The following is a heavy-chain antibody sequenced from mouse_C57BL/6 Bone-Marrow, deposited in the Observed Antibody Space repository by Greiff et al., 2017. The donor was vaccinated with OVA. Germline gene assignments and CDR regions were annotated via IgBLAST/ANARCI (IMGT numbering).Heavy chain of an antibody. CDR2: IDPSDSDT. Sequence: QVQLQPPWAELVKPGASVKLSCKASGYTFTSYWMQWVKQRPGQGLEWIGEIDPSDSDTNYNQKFKGKATLTVDTSSSTAYMQLSRLTSEDSAVYYCAREDYYDEEIDYYAMDYWGQGTSVTVSS. CDR1: GYTFTSYW. D-gene: IGHD1-1*01. J-gene: IGHJ4*01. V-gene: IGHV1-50*01. CDR3: AREDYYDEEIDYYAMDY.